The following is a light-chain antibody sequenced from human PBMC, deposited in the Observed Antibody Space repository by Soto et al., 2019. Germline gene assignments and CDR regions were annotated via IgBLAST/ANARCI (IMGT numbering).Light chain of an antibody. J-gene: IGKJ4*01. Sequence: EIVMTQSPATLSVSPGERATLSCRASQSVRGNLAWYQQKPGQSPGLLLYGASNRASGIPDRFAGSGSGTDFTLTISRLEPEDFAVYYCQQYGSSPPTFGEGTKVDIK. CDR2: GAS. V-gene: IGKV3-20*01. CDR1: QSVRGN. CDR3: QQYGSSPPT.